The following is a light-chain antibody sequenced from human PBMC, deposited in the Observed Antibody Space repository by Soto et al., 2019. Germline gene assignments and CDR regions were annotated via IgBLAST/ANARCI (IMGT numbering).Light chain of an antibody. CDR1: QSISSW. CDR2: DAS. V-gene: IGKV1-5*01. J-gene: IGKJ4*01. CDR3: HQYNSYS. Sequence: EILTTQSPSTLSASVGERVTITCRASQSISSWLAWYQQKPGNAPKLLIYDASSLESGVPSRFSGSGSGTEFTITISSLQPYDFATYYCHQYNSYSFGGGTKVEIK.